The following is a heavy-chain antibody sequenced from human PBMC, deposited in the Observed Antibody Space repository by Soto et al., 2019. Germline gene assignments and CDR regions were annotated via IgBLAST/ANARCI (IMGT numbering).Heavy chain of an antibody. CDR3: AREYSSSPAYYYYYGMDV. CDR2: INAGNGNT. V-gene: IGHV1-3*01. D-gene: IGHD6-6*01. Sequence: ASVKVSCKASGYTFTSYAMHWVRQAPGQRLEWMGWINAGNGNTKYSQKFQGRVTITRDTSASTAYMELSSLRSEDTAVYYCAREYSSSPAYYYYYGMDVWGQGTTVTVSS. CDR1: GYTFTSYA. J-gene: IGHJ6*02.